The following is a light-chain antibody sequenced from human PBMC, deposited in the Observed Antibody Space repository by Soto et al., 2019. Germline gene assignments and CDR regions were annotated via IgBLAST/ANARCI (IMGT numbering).Light chain of an antibody. CDR1: SSDVGSYNL. Sequence: QSALTQPASVSGSPGQSITISCTGTSSDVGSYNLFSWYQQHPGKAPKLMIYEGSKRPSGVSNRFPCSKSGNTAYLTISGLQAEDEAEYYCCSYAGSSTYVVFGGGTKLTVL. V-gene: IGLV2-23*01. CDR2: EGS. CDR3: CSYAGSSTYVV. J-gene: IGLJ2*01.